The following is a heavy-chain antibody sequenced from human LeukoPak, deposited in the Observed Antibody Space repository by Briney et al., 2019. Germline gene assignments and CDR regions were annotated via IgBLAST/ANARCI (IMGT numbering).Heavy chain of an antibody. J-gene: IGHJ4*02. CDR3: ERHRGGAASFDY. Sequence: PSETLSLTCTVSGGSISSYYWSWIRQPPRKGLEWIGYIYYSGSTNYNPSLKSRVTISVDTPKNQFPLNLSSVTAADTGVYYCERHRGGAASFDYWGQGTLVTVSS. CDR2: IYYSGST. V-gene: IGHV4-59*01. D-gene: IGHD1-14*01. CDR1: GGSISSYY.